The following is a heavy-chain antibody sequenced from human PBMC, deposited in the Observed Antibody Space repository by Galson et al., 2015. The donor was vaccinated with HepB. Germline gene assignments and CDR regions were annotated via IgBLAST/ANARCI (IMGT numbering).Heavy chain of an antibody. J-gene: IGHJ5*02. CDR1: GFTFSNSG. V-gene: IGHV3-33*01. CDR3: ARDGPPPDCGGNCGWFDP. Sequence: SLRLSCAASGFTFSNSGMHWVRQAPGKGLEWVAVIWFDGSSKYYADSLKGRFTISRDNSKNTLFLQMNSLRAEDTAVYYCARDGPPPDCGGNCGWFDPWGQGTLVIVSS. CDR2: IWFDGSSK. D-gene: IGHD2-21*01.